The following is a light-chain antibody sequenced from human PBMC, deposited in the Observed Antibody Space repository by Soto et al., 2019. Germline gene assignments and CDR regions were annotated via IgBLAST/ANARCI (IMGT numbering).Light chain of an antibody. Sequence: SYELTQPPSVSVSTGQTARITCSGDALPKQYAYWYQQKPGQAPVLVIYKDSERPSGIPERFSGSSSGTTVTLTISGVQAEDEADYYCQSADSSGTYVLFGGGTKLTVL. CDR1: ALPKQY. CDR3: QSADSSGTYVL. J-gene: IGLJ2*01. CDR2: KDS. V-gene: IGLV3-25*03.